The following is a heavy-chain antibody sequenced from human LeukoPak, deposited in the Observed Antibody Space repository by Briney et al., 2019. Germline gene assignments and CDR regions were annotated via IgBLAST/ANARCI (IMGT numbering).Heavy chain of an antibody. CDR1: GFTFSSYA. CDR2: ISYDGSNK. D-gene: IGHD6-6*01. Sequence: PGRSLRLSCAASGFTFSSYAMHWVRQAPGKGLEWVAVISYDGSNKYYADSVKGRFTISRDNSKNTLYLQMNSLRTEDTAVYYCARADHEYSSSLDYWGQGTLVTVSS. J-gene: IGHJ4*02. CDR3: ARADHEYSSSLDY. V-gene: IGHV3-30-3*01.